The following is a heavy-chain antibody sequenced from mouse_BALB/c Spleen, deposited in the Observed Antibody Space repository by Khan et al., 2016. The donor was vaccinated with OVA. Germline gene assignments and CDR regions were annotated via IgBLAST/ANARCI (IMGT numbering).Heavy chain of an antibody. V-gene: IGHV14-3*02. Sequence: VQLKQSGAELVKPGASVKLSCTTSGFNIKDTYIHWVKQRPEKGLEWIGRIDPANGYTKFDPKFKGKATITTDTSSNTAYLQLSSLPSEDTAVYYCAGITYCDVSFWGQGTLVTVSS. CDR1: GFNIKDTY. J-gene: IGHJ3*01. D-gene: IGHD1-1*01. CDR2: IDPANGYT. CDR3: AGITYCDVSF.